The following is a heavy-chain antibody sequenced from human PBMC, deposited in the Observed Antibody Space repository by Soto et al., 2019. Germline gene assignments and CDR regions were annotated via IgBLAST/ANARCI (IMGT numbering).Heavy chain of an antibody. Sequence: GGSLRLSCAASGFTFSSYAMSWVRQAPGKGLEWVSAISGGGGSTYYADSVKGRFTISRDNSKNTLYLQMNSLRAEDTAVYYCAKDSSSWLYFDYWGQGTLVTVSS. V-gene: IGHV3-23*01. D-gene: IGHD6-13*01. J-gene: IGHJ4*02. CDR3: AKDSSSWLYFDY. CDR1: GFTFSSYA. CDR2: ISGGGGST.